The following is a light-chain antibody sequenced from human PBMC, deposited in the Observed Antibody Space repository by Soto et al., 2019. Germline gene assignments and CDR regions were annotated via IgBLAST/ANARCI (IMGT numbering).Light chain of an antibody. CDR3: QQFYSYPLT. J-gene: IGKJ4*01. CDR2: VAS. Sequence: ILLTQSPSSLSASVGDRVTISCRASQGISSYLAWYQQKPGQAPKLLIYVASTLRSGVPSRFSGSGSGTDFTLTISSLQPEDFATYYCQQFYSYPLTFGGGTKVEIK. CDR1: QGISSY. V-gene: IGKV1-9*01.